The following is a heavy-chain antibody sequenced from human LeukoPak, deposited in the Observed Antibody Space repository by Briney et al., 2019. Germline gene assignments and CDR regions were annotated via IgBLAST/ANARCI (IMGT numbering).Heavy chain of an antibody. J-gene: IGHJ4*02. CDR3: ARVYGRIQLWLPVDFDY. CDR1: GGSFSGYY. V-gene: IGHV4-34*01. D-gene: IGHD5-18*01. CDR2: INHSGST. Sequence: SETLSLTCAVYGGSFSGYYWSWIRQPPGKGLEWIGEINHSGSTNYNPSLKSRVTISVDTSKNQFSLKLSSVTAADTAVYYCARVYGRIQLWLPVDFDYWGQGTLVTVSS.